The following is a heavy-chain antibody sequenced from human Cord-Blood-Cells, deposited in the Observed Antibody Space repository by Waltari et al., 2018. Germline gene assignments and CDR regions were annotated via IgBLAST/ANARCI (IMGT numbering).Heavy chain of an antibody. Sequence: QVQLVQSGAVVKKPGASVKVSCKASGSTFTSYDINWLRQASGQGLEWIGGMNPDSGNTGYAQKCQGRVTITRNTSISTAYMELSSLRSEDTAVYYCARRRGCSSTSCYYNWFDPWGQGTLVTVSS. V-gene: IGHV1-8*03. CDR1: GSTFTSYD. CDR3: ARRRGCSSTSCYYNWFDP. J-gene: IGHJ5*02. CDR2: MNPDSGNT. D-gene: IGHD2-2*01.